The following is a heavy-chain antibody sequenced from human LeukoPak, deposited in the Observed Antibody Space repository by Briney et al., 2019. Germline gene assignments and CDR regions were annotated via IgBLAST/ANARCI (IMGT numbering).Heavy chain of an antibody. CDR1: GGSFSSGSYY. CDR3: ARKGLSLLEDAFEI. V-gene: IGHV4-61*02. D-gene: IGHD1-26*01. J-gene: IGHJ3*02. Sequence: SQTLSLTCTVSGGSFSSGSYYWSWIRQPAGKGLEWIGRIYTSGSTNYNPSLKSRVTMSVDTSKNQFSLKLSSVTAADTAVYYCARKGLSLLEDAFEIWGQGTMVTLSS. CDR2: IYTSGST.